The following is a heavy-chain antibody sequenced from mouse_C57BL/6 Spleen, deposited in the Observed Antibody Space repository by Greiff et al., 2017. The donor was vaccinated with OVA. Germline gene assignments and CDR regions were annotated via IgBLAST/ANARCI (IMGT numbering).Heavy chain of an antibody. CDR2: IDPSDSET. CDR3: ARSKAYYGNYGVDY. J-gene: IGHJ2*01. Sequence: VQLQQPGAELVRPGSSVKLSCKASGYTFTSYWMHWVKQRPIQGLEWIGNIDPSDSETHYNQKFKDKATLTVDKSSSTAYMQLSSLTSEDSAVYYCARSKAYYGNYGVDYWGQGTTLTVSS. V-gene: IGHV1-52*01. D-gene: IGHD2-10*01. CDR1: GYTFTSYW.